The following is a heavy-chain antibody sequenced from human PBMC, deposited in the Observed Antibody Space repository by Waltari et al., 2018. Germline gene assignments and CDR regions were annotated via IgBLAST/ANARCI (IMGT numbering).Heavy chain of an antibody. J-gene: IGHJ6*02. CDR3: AEAGLYVRDYYYDYSMGV. Sequence: VQLLESGGGLVQPGGSLRLSWAASGFTFSSYAMSWVRQAPGKGLEWVSSISGSGAAIYYADSVKGRFTISRDNSKNTLYLQMISLRAEDTAVYYCAEAGLYVRDYYYDYSMGVWGQGTTVTVSS. CDR2: ISGSGAAI. D-gene: IGHD3-16*01. CDR1: GFTFSSYA. V-gene: IGHV3-23*01.